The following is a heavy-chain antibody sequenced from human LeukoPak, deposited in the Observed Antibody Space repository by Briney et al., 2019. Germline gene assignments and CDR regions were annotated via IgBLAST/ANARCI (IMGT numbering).Heavy chain of an antibody. D-gene: IGHD3-16*02. CDR1: GYTFTGYY. Sequence: ASVKASCKASGYTFTGYYMHWVRQAPGQGLEWMGIINPSGGSTSYAQKFQGRVTMTRDTSTSTVYMELSSLRSEDTAVYYCALNYDYVWGSYPSGPFDYWGQGTLVTVSS. CDR2: INPSGGST. V-gene: IGHV1-46*01. J-gene: IGHJ4*02. CDR3: ALNYDYVWGSYPSGPFDY.